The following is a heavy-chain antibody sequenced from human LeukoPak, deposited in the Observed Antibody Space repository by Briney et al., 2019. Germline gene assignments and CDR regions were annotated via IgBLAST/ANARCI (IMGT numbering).Heavy chain of an antibody. CDR1: GGSIRSYY. J-gene: IGHJ3*02. D-gene: IGHD3-10*01. CDR2: IHYSEST. Sequence: SETLSLTCTVSGGSIRSYYWGWIRQPPGKGLEWIGYIHYSESTKYNPSLKSRVTMSVDTSQNQFSLKLSSVTAADTAVYYCASRAGSFSDALDIWGQGTLVTVSS. V-gene: IGHV4-59*08. CDR3: ASRAGSFSDALDI.